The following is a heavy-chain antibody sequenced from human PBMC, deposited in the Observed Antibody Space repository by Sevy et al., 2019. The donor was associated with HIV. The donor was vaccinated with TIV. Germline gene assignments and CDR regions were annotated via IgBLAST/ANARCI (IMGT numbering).Heavy chain of an antibody. V-gene: IGHV3-21*01. CDR1: GFTFSSYS. J-gene: IGHJ4*02. CDR3: ARVGYCSGGSCFNFDY. CDR2: ISSSSSYI. Sequence: GGSLRLSCAASGFTFSSYSMNWVRQAPGKGLEWVSSISSSSSYIYYADSVKGRFTISRDNAKNSLYLQMNSLRAEDTPVYYCARVGYCSGGSCFNFDYWGQGTLVTVSS. D-gene: IGHD2-15*01.